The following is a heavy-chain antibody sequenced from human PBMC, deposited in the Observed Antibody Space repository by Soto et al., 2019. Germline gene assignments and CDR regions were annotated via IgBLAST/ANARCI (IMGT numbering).Heavy chain of an antibody. CDR1: GYTFTSYA. J-gene: IGHJ4*02. V-gene: IGHV1-3*01. CDR2: INAGNGNT. CDR3: ARGYDFWSGYSDFDY. D-gene: IGHD3-3*01. Sequence: GASVKVSCKASGYTFTSYAMHWVLQAPGQRLEWMGWINAGNGNTKYSQKFQGRVTITRDTSASTAYMELSSLRSEDTAVYYCARGYDFWSGYSDFDYWGQGTLVTVSS.